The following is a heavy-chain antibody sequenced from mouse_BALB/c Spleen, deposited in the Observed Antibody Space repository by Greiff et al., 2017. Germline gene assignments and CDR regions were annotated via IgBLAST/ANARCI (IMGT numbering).Heavy chain of an antibody. CDR2: INPYNNGT. CDR1: GYTFTSYV. J-gene: IGHJ4*01. CDR3: ARSDYSSSYAMDY. V-gene: IGHV1-14*01. D-gene: IGHD1-1*01. Sequence: VHVKQSGPELVKPGASVKMSCKASGYTFTSYVMHWVKQKPGQGLEWIGYINPYNNGTKYNEKFKGKATLTSDKSSSTAYMELSSLTSEDSAVYYCARSDYSSSYAMDYWGQGTSVTVSS.